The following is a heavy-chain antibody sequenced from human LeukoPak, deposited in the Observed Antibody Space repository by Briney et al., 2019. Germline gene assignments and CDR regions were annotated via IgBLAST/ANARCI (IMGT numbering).Heavy chain of an antibody. CDR2: ISWNSGSI. J-gene: IGHJ4*02. V-gene: IGHV3-9*01. D-gene: IGHD4-17*01. Sequence: GGSLRLSCAASGFTFDDYAMHWVRQAPGKGLEWVSGISWNSGSIGYADSVKGRFTISRDNAKNSLYLQMNSLRAEDTALYYCAKGNDYVIEGIDYWGQGTLVTVSS. CDR3: AKGNDYVIEGIDY. CDR1: GFTFDDYA.